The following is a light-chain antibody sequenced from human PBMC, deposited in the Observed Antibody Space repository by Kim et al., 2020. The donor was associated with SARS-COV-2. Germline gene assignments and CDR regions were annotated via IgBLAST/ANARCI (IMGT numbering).Light chain of an antibody. CDR1: SGHSSYA. V-gene: IGLV4-69*01. CDR3: QTWGTGMGV. J-gene: IGLJ3*02. Sequence: SVKLTGTLSSGHSSYAIAWHQQQPEKGPRYLMKLNSDGSHSKGDGIPDRFSGSSSGAERYLTISSLQFEDEADYYCQTWGTGMGVFGGGTQLTVL. CDR2: LNSDGSH.